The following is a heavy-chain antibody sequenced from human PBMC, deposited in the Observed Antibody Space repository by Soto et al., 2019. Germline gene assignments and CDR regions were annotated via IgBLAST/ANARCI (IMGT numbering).Heavy chain of an antibody. D-gene: IGHD2-15*01. CDR3: ARAARPGTKIVVTTATADYFDY. CDR2: VNHRGGA. V-gene: IGHV4-34*01. J-gene: IGHJ4*02. CDR1: GGSSSGYS. Sequence: LTCAVYGGSSSGYSWTWIRQSPGKGLRWIGEVNHRGGANYSPSLQNRVTISLDTSKNQFSLRLRSLTAADTAVYFCARAARPGTKIVVTTATADYFDYWGQGTRVTVSS.